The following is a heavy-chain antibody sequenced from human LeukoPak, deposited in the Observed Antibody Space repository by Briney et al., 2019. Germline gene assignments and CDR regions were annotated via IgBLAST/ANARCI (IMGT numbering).Heavy chain of an antibody. D-gene: IGHD1-26*01. CDR2: ISGSGGST. V-gene: IGHV3-23*01. CDR1: GFTVSSNY. Sequence: GGSLRLSCAASGFTVSSNYMTWVHQAPGKGLEWVSAISGSGGSTYYADSVKGRFTISRDNSKNTLYLQMNSLRAEDTAVYYCAKDLAGATYYFDYWGQGTLVTVSS. CDR3: AKDLAGATYYFDY. J-gene: IGHJ4*02.